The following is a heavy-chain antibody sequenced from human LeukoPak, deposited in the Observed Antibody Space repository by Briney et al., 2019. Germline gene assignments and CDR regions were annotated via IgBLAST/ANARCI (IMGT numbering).Heavy chain of an antibody. CDR2: IYYSGST. J-gene: IGHJ5*02. Sequence: SGTLSLTCAVYGGSFSGYYWSWIRQPPGKGLEWIGSIYYSGSTYYNPSLKSRVTISVDTSKNQFSLKLSSVTAADTAVYYCARPLMDYYDSSGYYWGHWFDPWGQGTLVTVSS. CDR3: ARPLMDYYDSSGYYWGHWFDP. CDR1: GGSFSGYY. D-gene: IGHD3-22*01. V-gene: IGHV4-34*01.